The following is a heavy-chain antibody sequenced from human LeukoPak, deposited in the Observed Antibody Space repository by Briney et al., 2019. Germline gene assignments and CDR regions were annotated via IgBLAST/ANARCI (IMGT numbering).Heavy chain of an antibody. CDR2: MNPNSGNT. V-gene: IGHV1-8*03. CDR3: ARVEYDCSSTSCYAFDI. Sequence: ASVKVSCKASGYTFTSYDINWVRQATGQGLEWMGWMNPNSGNTGYAQKFQGRVTITRNTSISTAYMELSSLRSEDTAVYYCARVEYDCSSTSCYAFDIWGQGTMVTVSS. J-gene: IGHJ3*02. D-gene: IGHD2-2*01. CDR1: GYTFTSYD.